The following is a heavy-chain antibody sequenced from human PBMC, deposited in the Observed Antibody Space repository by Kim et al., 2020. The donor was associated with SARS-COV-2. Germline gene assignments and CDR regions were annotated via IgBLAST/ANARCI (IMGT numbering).Heavy chain of an antibody. D-gene: IGHD3-10*01. J-gene: IGHJ6*02. Sequence: ASVKVSCKASGYTFTSYGISWVRQAPGQGLEWMGWISAYNGNTNYAQKLQGRVTMTTDTSTSTAYMELRSLRSDDTAVYYCARDYGGYYGFYYYYGMDVWGQGTTVTVSS. V-gene: IGHV1-18*01. CDR3: ARDYGGYYGFYYYYGMDV. CDR1: GYTFTSYG. CDR2: ISAYNGNT.